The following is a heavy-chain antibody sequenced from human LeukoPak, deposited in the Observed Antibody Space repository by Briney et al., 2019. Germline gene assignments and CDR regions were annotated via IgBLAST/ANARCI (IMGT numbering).Heavy chain of an antibody. Sequence: SETLSLTCTVSGGSISSYYWSWIRQPPGKGLEWIGYIYYSGITNYNPSLKSRVTISVDTSKNQFSLKLSSVTAADTAVYYCAKSNSHYYYGMDVWGQGTTVTVSS. CDR2: IYYSGIT. J-gene: IGHJ6*02. V-gene: IGHV4-59*08. D-gene: IGHD2/OR15-2a*01. CDR3: AKSNSHYYYGMDV. CDR1: GGSISSYY.